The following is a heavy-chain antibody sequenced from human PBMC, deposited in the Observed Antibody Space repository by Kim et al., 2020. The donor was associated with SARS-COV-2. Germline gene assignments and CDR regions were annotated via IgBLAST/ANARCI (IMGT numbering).Heavy chain of an antibody. CDR1: GGSFSGYY. Sequence: SETLSLTCAVYGGSFSGYYWSWIRQPPGQGLEWIGEINHSGSTNYNPSLKSRVTISVDTSKNQFSLKLSSVTAADTAVYYCASLYPALGAAAGNYGIDVWGQGTTVTLSS. CDR3: ASLYPALGAAAGNYGIDV. CDR2: INHSGST. V-gene: IGHV4-34*01. D-gene: IGHD6-13*01. J-gene: IGHJ6*02.